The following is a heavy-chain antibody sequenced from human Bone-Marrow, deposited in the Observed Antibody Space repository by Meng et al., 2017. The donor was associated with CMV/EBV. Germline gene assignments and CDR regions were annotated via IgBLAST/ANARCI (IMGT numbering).Heavy chain of an antibody. J-gene: IGHJ4*02. D-gene: IGHD2-2*01. Sequence: LSLTCAASGFTVSSNYMSWVRQAPGKGLEWVSSISGSSTYIYYAESVKGRFTISRDNAKNSLYLQMNSLRAEDTAVYYCATSKSTILGYCSSAACHLEYWGQGTLVTVSS. CDR1: GFTVSSNY. CDR3: ATSKSTILGYCSSAACHLEY. CDR2: ISGSSTYI. V-gene: IGHV3-21*01.